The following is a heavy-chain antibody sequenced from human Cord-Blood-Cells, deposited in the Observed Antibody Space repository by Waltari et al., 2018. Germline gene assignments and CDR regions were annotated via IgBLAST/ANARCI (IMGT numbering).Heavy chain of an antibody. V-gene: IGHV4-34*01. J-gene: IGHJ6*02. CDR1: GGSFSGYY. CDR2: IKHSGST. D-gene: IGHD3-10*01. Sequence: QVQLQQWGAGLLKPSETLSLTCAVYGGSFSGYYWSWIRQPPGKGLEWIGEIKHSGSTNCNPSLTSRVTISVDTSKNQFSLKLSSVTAADTAVYYCARVLYYGSGSYYYYYYYYGMDVWGQGTTVTVSS. CDR3: ARVLYYGSGSYYYYYYYYGMDV.